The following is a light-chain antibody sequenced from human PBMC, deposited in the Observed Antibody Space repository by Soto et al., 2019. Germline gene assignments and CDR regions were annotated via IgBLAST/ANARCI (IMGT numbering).Light chain of an antibody. J-gene: IGLJ1*01. V-gene: IGLV2-14*01. CDR2: EVN. CDR1: SXDVGSYTY. Sequence: QCALTQPASVSGSPRQSITISCTGASXDVGSYTYVSWYQQHPGKAPKLMIYEVNNRPSGVSNRFSGSKSGNTASLTISGLQAEYEADYYCSSYTSSSTLYVFGSGTKVNLL. CDR3: SSYTSSSTLYV.